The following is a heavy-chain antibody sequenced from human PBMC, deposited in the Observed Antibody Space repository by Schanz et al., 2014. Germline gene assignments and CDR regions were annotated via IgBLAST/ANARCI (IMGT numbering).Heavy chain of an antibody. Sequence: EVQLVESGGGLVQPGKSLRLSCAASGFTFDKYAMHWVRQAPGKGLEWVSVISWSSGTIGYADSVTGRFTISRDNAKNTLYLQMNTLRAEDTAVYYCVRDSFFAFDYWGQGTLVTVSS. V-gene: IGHV3-9*01. D-gene: IGHD3-3*01. CDR2: ISWSSGTI. CDR3: VRDSFFAFDY. CDR1: GFTFDKYA. J-gene: IGHJ4*02.